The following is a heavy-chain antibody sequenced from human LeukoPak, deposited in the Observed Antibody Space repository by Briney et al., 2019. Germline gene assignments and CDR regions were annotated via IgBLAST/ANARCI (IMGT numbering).Heavy chain of an antibody. CDR2: INHSGST. CDR1: GGSFSGYY. J-gene: IGHJ4*02. CDR3: ARGLSYCSGGSCYAYYFDC. V-gene: IGHV4-34*01. Sequence: SETLSLTCAVYGGSFSGYYWSWIRQPPGKGLEWIGEINHSGSTNYNPSLKSRVTISVDTSKNQFSLKLSSVTAADTAVYYCARGLSYCSGGSCYAYYFDCWGQGTLVTVSS. D-gene: IGHD2-15*01.